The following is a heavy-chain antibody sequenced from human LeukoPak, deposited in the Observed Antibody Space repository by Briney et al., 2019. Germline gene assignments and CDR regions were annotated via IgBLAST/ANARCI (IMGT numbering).Heavy chain of an antibody. D-gene: IGHD3-22*01. CDR3: ARVGRYYYDTSGYHYFDY. Sequence: GGSLRLSCAASGFIFSDYYMSWIRQAPGKGLEWVAYISASGSTIYYADPVKGRFTISRDNAKNSLYLQMNSLRAEDTAVYYCARVGRYYYDTSGYHYFDYWGQGTLVTVSS. CDR1: GFIFSDYY. V-gene: IGHV3-11*04. J-gene: IGHJ4*02. CDR2: ISASGSTI.